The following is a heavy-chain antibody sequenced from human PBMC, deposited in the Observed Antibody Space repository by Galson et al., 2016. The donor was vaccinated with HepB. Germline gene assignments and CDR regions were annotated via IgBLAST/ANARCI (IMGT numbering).Heavy chain of an antibody. CDR3: ARLYGDYEYYFYYYGMDV. CDR2: IYYSGTT. J-gene: IGHJ6*02. D-gene: IGHD4-17*01. Sequence: SETLSLTCTVSGDSISSSRYYWGWIRQPPGKGLEWIGSIYYSGTTYYNPSLKSRVTISVDTSENQFSLKLSSVTAADTAVYYCARLYGDYEYYFYYYGMDVWGQGTTVTVSS. V-gene: IGHV4-39*01. CDR1: GDSISSSRYY.